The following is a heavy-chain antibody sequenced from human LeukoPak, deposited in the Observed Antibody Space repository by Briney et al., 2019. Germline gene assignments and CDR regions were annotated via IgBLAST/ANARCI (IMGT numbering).Heavy chain of an antibody. Sequence: SETLSLTCTVSGGSISSYYWSWIRQPPGKGLEWIGYIYDSGSTYYNPSLKSRVTISVDRSKNQFSLKLSSVTAADTAVYYCARAVEMATIPDYWGQGTLVTVSS. D-gene: IGHD5-24*01. CDR2: IYDSGST. V-gene: IGHV4-59*12. CDR3: ARAVEMATIPDY. CDR1: GGSISSYY. J-gene: IGHJ4*02.